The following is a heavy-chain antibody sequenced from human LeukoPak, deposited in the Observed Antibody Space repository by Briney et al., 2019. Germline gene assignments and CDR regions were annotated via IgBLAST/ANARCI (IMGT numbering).Heavy chain of an antibody. CDR1: GYTFTSYD. V-gene: IGHV1-8*01. D-gene: IGHD1-26*01. CDR2: MNPNSGNT. J-gene: IGHJ4*02. CDR3: ARRGEKWGPIDY. Sequence: ASVKVSCKASGYTFTSYDINWVRQATGQGLEWMRWMNPNSGNTGYARKFQGRVTMTRNTSISTAYMELSSLRSEDTAVYYCARRGEKWGPIDYWGRGTLVTVSS.